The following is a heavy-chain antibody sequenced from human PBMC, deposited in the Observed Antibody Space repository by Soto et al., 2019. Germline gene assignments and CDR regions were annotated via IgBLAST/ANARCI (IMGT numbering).Heavy chain of an antibody. CDR1: GFTFSSYA. CDR3: ASVLEWLWDWSDP. V-gene: IGHV3-30-3*01. J-gene: IGHJ5*02. Sequence: QVQLVESGGDVFQPGRSLRLSCAASGFTFSSYAMHWVRQAPGKGLEWVAVISYDGSNKYYADSVKGRFTISRDNSKNRLYVQINSLRSEDTAVYYCASVLEWLWDWSDPWGQGTLVTVSS. D-gene: IGHD3-3*01. CDR2: ISYDGSNK.